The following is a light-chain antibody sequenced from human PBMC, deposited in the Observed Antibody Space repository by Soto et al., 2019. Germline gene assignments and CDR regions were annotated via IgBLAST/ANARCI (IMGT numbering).Light chain of an antibody. CDR2: WAS. J-gene: IGKJ4*01. CDR3: QQYNSTPLT. CDR1: QSVLYSSNNKNY. V-gene: IGKV4-1*01. Sequence: DIVMTHSPDSLAVSLGERATINCKSSQSVLYSSNNKNYLAWYQQKPGQPPKLLIYWASTRESGVPARFSGSGSGTDFTLTISSLQAEDVAVYYCQQYNSTPLTFGGGTKVEIK.